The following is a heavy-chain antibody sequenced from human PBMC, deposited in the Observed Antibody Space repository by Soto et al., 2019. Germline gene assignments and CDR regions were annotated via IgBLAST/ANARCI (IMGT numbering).Heavy chain of an antibody. J-gene: IGHJ4*02. Sequence: EVQLLESGGGLVQPAGSLRLSCAASGFTFNNYAMTWVRQAPGKGLEWVSAISGGGDTTSYADSVKGRLTVSGDGSKNLLYLQMSSLRAEETALYYRAKGRGGSGSLTPRVDFWGQGTLVSVSS. D-gene: IGHD3-10*01. CDR1: GFTFNNYA. CDR2: ISGGGDTT. CDR3: AKGRGGSGSLTPRVDF. V-gene: IGHV3-23*01.